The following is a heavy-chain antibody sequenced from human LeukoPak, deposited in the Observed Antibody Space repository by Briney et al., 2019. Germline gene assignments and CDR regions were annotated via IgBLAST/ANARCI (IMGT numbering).Heavy chain of an antibody. J-gene: IGHJ4*02. D-gene: IGHD3-22*01. V-gene: IGHV4-4*07. CDR3: ARDRYYYDSSARYFDY. CDR2: IHTSGST. Sequence: SETLSLTCTVSGGSISSYYWSWIRQPAGKGLEWIGRIHTSGSTNYSPSLKSRATMSVDTSKNQFSLKLSSVTAADTAVYYCARDRYYYDSSARYFDYWGQGTLVTVSS. CDR1: GGSISSYY.